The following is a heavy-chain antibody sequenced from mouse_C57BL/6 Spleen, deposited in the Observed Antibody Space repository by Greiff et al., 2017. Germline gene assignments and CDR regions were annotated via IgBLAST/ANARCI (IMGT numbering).Heavy chain of an antibody. CDR1: GYTFTSYW. CDR3: ARGGTTVVAPYYAMDY. J-gene: IGHJ4*01. D-gene: IGHD1-1*01. Sequence: VQLQQPGAELVKPGASVKLSCKASGYTFTSYWMHWVKQRPGRGLEWIGRIDPNSGGTKYNEKFKSKATLTVDKPSSTAYMQRSSLTSEDSAVYYCARGGTTVVAPYYAMDYWGQGTSVTVSS. CDR2: IDPNSGGT. V-gene: IGHV1-72*01.